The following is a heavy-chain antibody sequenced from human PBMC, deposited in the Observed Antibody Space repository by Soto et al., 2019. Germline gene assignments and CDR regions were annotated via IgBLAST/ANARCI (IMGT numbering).Heavy chain of an antibody. V-gene: IGHV1-3*01. CDR2: INAGNGNT. D-gene: IGHD3-10*01. CDR3: ARGHKYYYGSGTPVGGF. J-gene: IGHJ3*01. CDR1: GYTFTSYA. Sequence: GSVKVSCKASGYTFTSYAMHWVRQAPGQRLEWMGWINAGNGNTKYSQKFQGRVTITRDTSASTAYMELSSLRSEDTAVYYCARGHKYYYGSGTPVGGFWGQGTMVTVSS.